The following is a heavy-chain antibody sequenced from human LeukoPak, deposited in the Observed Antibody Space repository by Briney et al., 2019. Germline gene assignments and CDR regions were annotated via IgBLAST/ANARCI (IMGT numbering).Heavy chain of an antibody. D-gene: IGHD3-22*01. CDR3: ATTPYYYDSSGSGYY. J-gene: IGHJ4*02. Sequence: GASVKVSCKVSGYTLTELSMHWVRQAPGKGLEWMGGFDPEDGETIYAQKFQGSVTMTEDTSTDTAYMELSSLRSEDTAVYYCATTPYYYDSSGSGYYWGQGTLVTVSS. V-gene: IGHV1-24*01. CDR2: FDPEDGET. CDR1: GYTLTELS.